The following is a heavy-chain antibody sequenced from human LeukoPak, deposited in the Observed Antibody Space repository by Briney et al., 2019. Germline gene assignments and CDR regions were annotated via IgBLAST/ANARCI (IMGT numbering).Heavy chain of an antibody. J-gene: IGHJ4*02. CDR1: GFTFSPYA. CDR2: ISFDGSNT. V-gene: IGHV3-30*04. D-gene: IGHD3-9*01. CDR3: ARLISTGSYTTDF. Sequence: LTGGSLRLSCAASGFTFSPYAMHWVRQAPGKGLEWVAFISFDGSNTSYADSVKGRFTISRDNSKKTLFLQMSGLRTEDTAVYYCARLISTGSYTTDFWGQGTLVTVSS.